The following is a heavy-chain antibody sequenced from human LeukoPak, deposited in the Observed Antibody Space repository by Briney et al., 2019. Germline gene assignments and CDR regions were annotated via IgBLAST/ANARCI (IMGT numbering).Heavy chain of an antibody. CDR3: AREFTFGGVIGY. CDR2: INHSGST. V-gene: IGHV4-34*01. D-gene: IGHD3-16*01. CDR1: GGSFSVYY. Sequence: SETLSLTCAVYGGSFSVYYWSWIRQPPGKGLEWVWEINHSGSTNYNPSLKSRVTISVDTSKNQFSLKLSSVTAADTAVYYCAREFTFGGVIGYWGQGTLVTVSS. J-gene: IGHJ4*02.